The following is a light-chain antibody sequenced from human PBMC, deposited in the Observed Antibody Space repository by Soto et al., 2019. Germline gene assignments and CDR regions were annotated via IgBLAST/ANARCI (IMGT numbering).Light chain of an antibody. CDR2: GAS. CDR3: PQYVNLPPDT. Sequence: DSQMTQSPSSLSASVGDRVTITCRASQDITNYLNWYRQIPGKAPELLIYGASNLETGVPSRLSGSGSGTHFTFTISSLQPEDIATYYCPQYVNLPPDTFGQGTKLEI. J-gene: IGKJ2*01. V-gene: IGKV1-33*01. CDR1: QDITNY.